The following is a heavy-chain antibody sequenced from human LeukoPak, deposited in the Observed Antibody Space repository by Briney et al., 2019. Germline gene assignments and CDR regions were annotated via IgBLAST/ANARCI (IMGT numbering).Heavy chain of an antibody. CDR3: TTDQNIAATGAEYFQH. D-gene: IGHD6-13*01. CDR2: IKSKTDGGTT. J-gene: IGHJ1*01. V-gene: IGHV3-15*01. CDR1: GFTFSNAW. Sequence: GGSLRLSCAASGFTFSNAWMSWVRQAPGKGLEWVGRIKSKTDGGTTDYAAPLKGRFTISRDDSKNTLYLQMNSLKTEDTAVYYCTTDQNIAATGAEYFQHWGQGTLVTVSS.